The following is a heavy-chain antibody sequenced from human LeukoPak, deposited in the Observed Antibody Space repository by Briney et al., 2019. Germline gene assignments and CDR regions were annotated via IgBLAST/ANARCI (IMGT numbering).Heavy chain of an antibody. V-gene: IGHV3-53*01. CDR2: IYSGGST. CDR3: ARDYQLHAPYYFDY. Sequence: PGGSLRLSCAASGFAVSSNYMSWVRQAPGKGLEWVSVIYSGGSTYYADSVKGRFTISRDNSKNTLYLQMNSLRAEDTAVYYCARDYQLHAPYYFDYWGQGTLVTVSS. CDR1: GFAVSSNY. D-gene: IGHD2-2*01. J-gene: IGHJ4*02.